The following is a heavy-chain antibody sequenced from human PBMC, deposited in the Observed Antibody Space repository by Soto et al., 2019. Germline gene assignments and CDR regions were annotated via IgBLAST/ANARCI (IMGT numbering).Heavy chain of an antibody. CDR1: GGSFSGYY. V-gene: IGHV4-34*01. D-gene: IGHD1-26*01. CDR2: INHSGST. J-gene: IGHJ6*03. CDR3: AREPSGYYYYYMDV. Sequence: LTCAVYGGSFSGYYWSWIRQPPGKGLEWIGEINHSGSTNYNPSLKSRVTISVDTSKNQFSLKLSSVTAADTAVYYCAREPSGYYYYYMDVWGKGTTVTVSS.